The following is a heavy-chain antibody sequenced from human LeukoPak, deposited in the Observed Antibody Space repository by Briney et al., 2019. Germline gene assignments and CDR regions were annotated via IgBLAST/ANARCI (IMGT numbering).Heavy chain of an antibody. CDR3: ARDLNSSHWFRDWFDP. Sequence: QPGGSLRLSCVASGFTFGSYSMNWVRQAPGKGLEWVSYISSSSHTIYYADSVKGRFTISRDNAKNSLYLQMNSLRAEDTAVNYCARDLNSSHWFRDWFDPWGQGTLVTVSS. D-gene: IGHD3-10*01. J-gene: IGHJ5*02. V-gene: IGHV3-48*01. CDR1: GFTFGSYS. CDR2: ISSSSHTI.